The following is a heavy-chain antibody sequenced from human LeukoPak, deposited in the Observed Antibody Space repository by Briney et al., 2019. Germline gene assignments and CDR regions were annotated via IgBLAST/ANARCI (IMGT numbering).Heavy chain of an antibody. CDR1: GDSVSSNSAA. CDR3: ARGRPAEWLAPDLYYFDY. CDR2: TYYRSKWYN. D-gene: IGHD6-19*01. J-gene: IGHJ4*02. V-gene: IGHV6-1*01. Sequence: SQTLSLTCAISGDSVSSNSAAWNWIRQSPSRGLEWLGRTYYRSKWYNDYAVSVKSRITINPDTSKNQFSLQLNSVTPEDTAVYYCARGRPAEWLAPDLYYFDYWGQGTLVTVSS.